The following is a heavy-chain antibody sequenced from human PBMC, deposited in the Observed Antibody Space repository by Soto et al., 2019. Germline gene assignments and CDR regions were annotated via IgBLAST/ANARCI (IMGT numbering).Heavy chain of an antibody. CDR1: GGSISSGGYS. CDR3: ARRDGSGWTIDY. CDR2: IYHSGST. J-gene: IGHJ4*02. D-gene: IGHD6-19*01. Sequence: SETLSLTCAVSGGSISSGGYSWSWIRQPPGKGLEWIGYIYHSGSTYYNPSLKGRVTISVDRSKNQFSLKLSSVTAADTAVYYCARRDGSGWTIDYWGQGTLVTVSS. V-gene: IGHV4-30-2*01.